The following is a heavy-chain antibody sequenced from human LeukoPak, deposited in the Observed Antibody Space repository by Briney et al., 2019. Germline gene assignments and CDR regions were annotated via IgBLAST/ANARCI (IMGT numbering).Heavy chain of an antibody. CDR2: IYPGDSDT. D-gene: IGHD6-25*01. CDR3: ATTNIAAAGLDAFDI. J-gene: IGHJ3*02. Sequence: GESLKISCKGSGYSFTSYWIGWVRQMPGKGLEWMGIIYPGDSDTRYSPSFQGQVTISADKSISTAYLQWSSLKASDTAMYYCATTNIAAAGLDAFDIWGQGTMVTVSS. CDR1: GYSFTSYW. V-gene: IGHV5-51*01.